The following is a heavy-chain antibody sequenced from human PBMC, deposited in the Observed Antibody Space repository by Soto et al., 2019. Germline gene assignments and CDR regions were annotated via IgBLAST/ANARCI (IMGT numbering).Heavy chain of an antibody. Sequence: ETLSLTCTVSGGSISRYYWSWFRLAPWKVLERVGRIKSKTDGGTTDYASPVKGRFTISRDDSKNTLYLQMNSLKTEDTAVYYCNTGLLYDSSGYYYRDAFDIWGQGTMVTVS. CDR2: IKSKTDGGTT. CDR1: GGSISRYY. V-gene: IGHV3-15*01. CDR3: NTGLLYDSSGYYYRDAFDI. J-gene: IGHJ3*02. D-gene: IGHD3-22*01.